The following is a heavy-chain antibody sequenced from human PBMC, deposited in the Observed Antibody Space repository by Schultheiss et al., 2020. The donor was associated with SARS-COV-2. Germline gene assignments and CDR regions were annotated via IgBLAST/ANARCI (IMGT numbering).Heavy chain of an antibody. CDR3: ARADFIPTAEDNDSSGQGDAFDI. CDR1: GGSISSADYY. D-gene: IGHD3-22*01. J-gene: IGHJ3*02. CDR2: IYYSGST. Sequence: SETLSLTCSVSGGSISSADYYWSWIRQLPGKGLEWIGYIYYSGSTYYNPSLKSRVTISVDTSKNQFSLKLSSVTAADTAVYYCARADFIPTAEDNDSSGQGDAFDIWGQGTMVTVSS. V-gene: IGHV4-31*03.